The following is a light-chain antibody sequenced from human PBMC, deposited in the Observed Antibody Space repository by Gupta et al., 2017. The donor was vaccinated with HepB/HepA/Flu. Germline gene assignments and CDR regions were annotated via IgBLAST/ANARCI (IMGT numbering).Light chain of an antibody. J-gene: IGKJ1*01. CDR1: QSLLHSNGYKY. CDR3: MQALQSPRT. Sequence: DIVMTQSPLSLPVTPGEPASISCRSSQSLLHSNGYKYLEWYLQKPGQSPQLLIYLGSNRASGVPDRFSGSESGTDFTLKISRVEAEDVGVYYCMQALQSPRTFGQGTKVEIK. V-gene: IGKV2-28*01. CDR2: LGS.